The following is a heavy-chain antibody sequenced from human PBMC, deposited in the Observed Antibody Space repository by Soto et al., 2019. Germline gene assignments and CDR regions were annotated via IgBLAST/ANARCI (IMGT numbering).Heavy chain of an antibody. CDR1: GYSFTSYW. Sequence: EVQLVQSGAEVKKPGESLKISCKGSGYSFTSYWIGWVRQMPGKGLEWMGIIYPGDSDTRYSPSFQGQVTISADKSISTAYLQWSSLKASDTAMYYCARSSYYYGSGSYLGDYYFDYWGQGTLVTVSS. V-gene: IGHV5-51*01. D-gene: IGHD3-10*01. CDR2: IYPGDSDT. J-gene: IGHJ4*02. CDR3: ARSSYYYGSGSYLGDYYFDY.